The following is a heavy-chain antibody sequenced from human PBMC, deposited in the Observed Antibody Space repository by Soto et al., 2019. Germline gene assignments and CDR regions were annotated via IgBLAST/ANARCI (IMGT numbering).Heavy chain of an antibody. J-gene: IGHJ4*02. V-gene: IGHV4-30-4*01. Sequence: SETLSLTCTVSGGSISSGDYYWSWIRQPPGKGLEWIGYIYYSGSTYYNPSLKSRVTISVDTSKNQFSLKLSSVTAADTAVYYCAIDRPYYYDSSGYHQWGQGTLVTVSS. D-gene: IGHD3-22*01. CDR1: GGSISSGDYY. CDR2: IYYSGST. CDR3: AIDRPYYYDSSGYHQ.